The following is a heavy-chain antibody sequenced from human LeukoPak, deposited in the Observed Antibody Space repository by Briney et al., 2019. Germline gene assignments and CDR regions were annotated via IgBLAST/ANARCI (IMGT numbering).Heavy chain of an antibody. CDR2: ISAYHSNT. J-gene: IGHJ4*02. D-gene: IGHD3-22*01. CDR3: ARNNFDRGGYYYYFDH. CDR1: GYTFTSYG. V-gene: IGHV1-18*01. Sequence: ASVKVSCKTSGYTFTSYGISWLRQAPGQGLEWMGWISAYHSNTNSAHNPLGRLTMTTDTSTSTAYMELRSLRSDDTAVYYCARNNFDRGGYYYYFDHWGQGALITVSS.